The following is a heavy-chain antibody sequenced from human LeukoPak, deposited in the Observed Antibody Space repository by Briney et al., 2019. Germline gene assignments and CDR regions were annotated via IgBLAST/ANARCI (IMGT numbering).Heavy chain of an antibody. J-gene: IGHJ4*02. V-gene: IGHV3-23*01. CDR1: GFTFSSYA. D-gene: IGHD6-13*01. CDR2: ISGSGRTT. CDR3: AKDRSSIWWHDFVC. Sequence: GGSLRLSCAASGFTFSSYAMNWVRQAPGKGLEWVSSISGSGRTTYYGDSVKGRFTISRDNSKNTVFLQMNSLSAEDTAVYYCAKDRSSIWWHDFVCWGQGTLVTVSS.